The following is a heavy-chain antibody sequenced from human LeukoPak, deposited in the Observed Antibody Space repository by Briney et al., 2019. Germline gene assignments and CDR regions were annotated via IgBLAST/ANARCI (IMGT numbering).Heavy chain of an antibody. Sequence: ASVKVSCKASGYTFTSYDINWVRQATGQGLEWMGWMNPDSGNTGYAQKFQGRVTITRNTSISTAYMELSSLRSEDTAVYYCARGKFWSGGDYYMTVWGKETTVTVSS. V-gene: IGHV1-8*03. D-gene: IGHD3-3*01. CDR1: GYTFTSYD. CDR3: ARGKFWSGGDYYMTV. J-gene: IGHJ6*03. CDR2: MNPDSGNT.